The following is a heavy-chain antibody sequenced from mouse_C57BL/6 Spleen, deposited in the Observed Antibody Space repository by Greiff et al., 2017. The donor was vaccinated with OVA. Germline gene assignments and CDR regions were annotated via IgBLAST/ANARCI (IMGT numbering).Heavy chain of an antibody. J-gene: IGHJ3*01. CDR3: ARTAYYGNPFAD. CDR1: GYTFTSYW. V-gene: IGHV1-50*01. Sequence: QVQLQQPGAELVKPGASVKLSCKASGYTFTSYWMQWVKQRPGQGLEWIGEIDPSDSYTNYNQKFKGKATLTVDTSSSTAYMQLSSLTSEDSAVYYCARTAYYGNPFADWGQGTLVTVSA. CDR2: IDPSDSYT. D-gene: IGHD2-10*01.